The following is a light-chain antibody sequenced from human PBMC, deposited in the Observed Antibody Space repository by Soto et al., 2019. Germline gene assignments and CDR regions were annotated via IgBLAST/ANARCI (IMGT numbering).Light chain of an antibody. CDR2: GAS. CDR3: QQYVSSPKLT. J-gene: IGKJ4*01. CDR1: QSVSSSY. V-gene: IGKV3-20*01. Sequence: EIVLTQSPGTLSLSPGERATLSCRASQSVSSSYLAWYQQKPGQAPRLLIYGASSRATGIPDRFSGSGSGTDFTLTISRLEPEDCAVYYCQQYVSSPKLTFGGGTKVEIK.